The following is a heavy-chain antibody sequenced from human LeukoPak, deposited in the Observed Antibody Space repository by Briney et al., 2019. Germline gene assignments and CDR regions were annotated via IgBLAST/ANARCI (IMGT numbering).Heavy chain of an antibody. CDR2: IIPILGIA. CDR1: GGTFSSYT. D-gene: IGHD2-2*01. CDR3: VSCSSTSCYGDY. J-gene: IGHJ4*02. Sequence: SVKVSCKASGGTFSSYTISWVRQAPGQGLEWMGRIIPILGIANYAQKFQGRVTITADKSTTTAYMELSSLRSEDTAVYYCVSCSSTSCYGDYWGQGTLVPVSS. V-gene: IGHV1-69*02.